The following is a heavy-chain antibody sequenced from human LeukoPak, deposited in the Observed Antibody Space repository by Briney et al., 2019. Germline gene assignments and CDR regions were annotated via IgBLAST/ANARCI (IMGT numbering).Heavy chain of an antibody. D-gene: IGHD2-15*01. CDR1: GGTFSGYY. V-gene: IGHV4-34*01. Sequence: SETLSLTCAVYGGTFSGYYWSWIRQPPGKGLEWIGEINHSGSTNYNPSLKSRVTISVDTSKNQFSLKLSSVTAADTAVYYCARGRVAATSVTSYWGQGTLVTVSS. CDR2: INHSGST. CDR3: ARGRVAATSVTSY. J-gene: IGHJ4*02.